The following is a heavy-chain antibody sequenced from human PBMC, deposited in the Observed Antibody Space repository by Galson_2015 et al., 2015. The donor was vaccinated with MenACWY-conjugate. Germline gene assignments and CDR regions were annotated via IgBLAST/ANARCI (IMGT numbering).Heavy chain of an antibody. CDR3: VRFNDFTMYGLDV. CDR2: INPNTGVA. J-gene: IGHJ6*02. V-gene: IGHV1-2*04. CDR1: GYTFTGYY. Sequence: QSGAEVKKPGASVKVSCKASGYTFTGYYIHWVRQAPGQGLEWMGWINPNTGVANYAQQFQGWVTMTRDTSISTAYMELSSLRADDTAMYYCVRFNDFTMYGLDVWGQGTTVTVSS. D-gene: IGHD2-21*02.